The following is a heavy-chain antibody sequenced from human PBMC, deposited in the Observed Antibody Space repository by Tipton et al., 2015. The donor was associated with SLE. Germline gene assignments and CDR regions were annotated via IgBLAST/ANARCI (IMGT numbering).Heavy chain of an antibody. CDR1: GYKFIAYW. J-gene: IGHJ4*02. Sequence: QSGAEVKKPGESLKISCTTSGYKFIAYWIAWVRQTPGKGLEWMGIIYPADSDVRYSPSFQGQVTISVDKSTATAYMQWKTLRASDTAIYYCARANIAAFFFDYWGQGSPVAVSA. CDR2: IYPADSDV. CDR3: ARANIAAFFFDY. V-gene: IGHV5-51*03. D-gene: IGHD6-13*01.